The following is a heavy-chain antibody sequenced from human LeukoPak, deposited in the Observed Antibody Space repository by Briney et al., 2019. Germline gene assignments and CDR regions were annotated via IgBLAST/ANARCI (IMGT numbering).Heavy chain of an antibody. CDR3: ARGPNALRFLEWLSYTTYYYYGMDV. V-gene: IGHV1-2*02. J-gene: IGHJ6*02. CDR1: GYTFTGYF. CDR2: INPNSGGT. Sequence: GASVKVSCKASGYTFTGYFMHWVRQAPGQGLEWMGWINPNSGGTNYAQKFQGRVTMTRDTSISTAYMELSSLRSEDTAVYYCARGPNALRFLEWLSYTTYYYYGMDVWGQGTTVTVSS. D-gene: IGHD3-3*01.